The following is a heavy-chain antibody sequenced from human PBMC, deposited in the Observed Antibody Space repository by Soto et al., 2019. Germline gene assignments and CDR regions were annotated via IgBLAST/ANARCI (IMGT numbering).Heavy chain of an antibody. CDR1: GFSLSTSGVG. CDR3: AHITENYYDSSGYYYVPFMLGY. CDR2: IYWNDDK. V-gene: IGHV2-5*01. Sequence: QITLKESGPTLVKPTQTLTLTCTFSGFSLSTSGVGVGWIRQPPGKALEWLALIYWNDDKRYSPSLKSRLTITKDTSKNQVVLTMTNMDPVDTATYYCAHITENYYDSSGYYYVPFMLGYWGQGTLVTVSS. D-gene: IGHD3-22*01. J-gene: IGHJ4*02.